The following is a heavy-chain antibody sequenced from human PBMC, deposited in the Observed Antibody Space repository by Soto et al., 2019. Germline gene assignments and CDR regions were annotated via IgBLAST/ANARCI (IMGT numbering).Heavy chain of an antibody. CDR3: ARGSAWYTIGSSGYLDY. CDR1: GYTFTSYY. Sequence: ASVKVSCKASGYTFTSYYMHWVRQAPGQGLEWMGIINPSGGSTSYAQKFQGRVTMTRDTSTSTVYMELSSLRSEDTAVYYCARGSAWYTIGSSGYLDYWGQGTLVTVSS. D-gene: IGHD3-22*01. J-gene: IGHJ4*02. V-gene: IGHV1-46*01. CDR2: INPSGGST.